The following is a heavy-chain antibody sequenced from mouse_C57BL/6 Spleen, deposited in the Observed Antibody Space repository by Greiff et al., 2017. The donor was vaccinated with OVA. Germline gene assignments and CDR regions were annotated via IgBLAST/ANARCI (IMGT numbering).Heavy chain of an antibody. CDR2: IDPSDSYT. J-gene: IGHJ2*01. D-gene: IGHD1-1*01. CDR3: ARRGLITTVAFDY. V-gene: IGHV1-69*01. Sequence: VQLQQPGAELVMPGASVKLSCKASGYTFTSYWMHWVKQRPGQGLEWIGEIDPSDSYTNYNQKFKGKSTLTVDKSSSTAYMQLSSLTSEDSAVYYCARRGLITTVAFDYWGQGTTLTVSS. CDR1: GYTFTSYW.